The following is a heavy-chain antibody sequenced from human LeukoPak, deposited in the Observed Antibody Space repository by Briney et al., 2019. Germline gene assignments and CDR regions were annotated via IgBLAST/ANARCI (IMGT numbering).Heavy chain of an antibody. CDR1: GGSFSGYY. Sequence: SETLSLTCAVYGGSFSGYYWSWIRQPPGKGLEWIGEINHSGSTNYNPSLKSRVTISVDTSKNQFSLKLSSVTAADTAVYYCVRTPYYYGSGRRKYYFDYWGQGTLVTVSS. D-gene: IGHD3-10*01. J-gene: IGHJ4*02. CDR3: VRTPYYYGSGRRKYYFDY. CDR2: INHSGST. V-gene: IGHV4-34*01.